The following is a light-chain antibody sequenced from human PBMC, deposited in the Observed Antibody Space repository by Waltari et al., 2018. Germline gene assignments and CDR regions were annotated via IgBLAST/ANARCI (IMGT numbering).Light chain of an antibody. CDR3: MQGTHWPYT. CDR1: QSLVFSNGNTY. Sequence: DVVMTQSPLSLPVTLAQPASISCRSSQSLVFSNGNTYLNWFQQRPGQSPRRLIYEVSNRDSGVPDRFSGSGSGPDFTLKISRVEAEDVGLYFCMQGTHWPYTFGQGTKLEIK. V-gene: IGKV2-30*01. CDR2: EVS. J-gene: IGKJ2*01.